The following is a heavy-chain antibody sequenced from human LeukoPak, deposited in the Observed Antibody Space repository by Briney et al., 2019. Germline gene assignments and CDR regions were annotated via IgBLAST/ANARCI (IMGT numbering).Heavy chain of an antibody. CDR3: ARGRPAWDYDSSGYPLDY. J-gene: IGHJ4*02. V-gene: IGHV4-59*01. CDR2: IYYSGST. CDR1: GGSISSCY. D-gene: IGHD3-22*01. Sequence: TSETLSLTCTVSGGSISSCYWSWIRQPPGKGLEWIGYIYYSGSTNYNPSLKSRVTISVDTSKNQFSLKLSSVTAADTAVYYCARGRPAWDYDSSGYPLDYWGQGTLVTVSS.